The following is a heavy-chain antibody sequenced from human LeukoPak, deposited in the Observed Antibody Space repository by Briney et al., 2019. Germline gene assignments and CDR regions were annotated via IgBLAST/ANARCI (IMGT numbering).Heavy chain of an antibody. J-gene: IGHJ4*02. D-gene: IGHD2-2*01. CDR2: INHSGST. V-gene: IGHV4-34*01. CDR3: ARAPNCSSTSCYYDY. CDR1: GGSFSGYY. Sequence: SETLSLTCAVYGGSFSGYYWSWIRQPPGKGLEWIGEINHSGSTNYNPSLKSRVTISVDTSKNQFSLKLSSVTAAGTAVYYCARAPNCSSTSCYYDYWGQGTLVTVSS.